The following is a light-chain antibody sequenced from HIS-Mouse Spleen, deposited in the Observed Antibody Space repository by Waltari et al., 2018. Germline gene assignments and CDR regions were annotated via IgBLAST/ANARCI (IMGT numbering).Light chain of an antibody. Sequence: SSELTQDPAVSVALGQTVRITGQGDSLRSYYARWYQQKPGQAPVLVIYGKNNRPSGIPDRFSSSSSGNTASLTITGAQAEDEADYYCNSRDSSGNHVVFGGGTKLTVL. CDR1: SLRSYY. V-gene: IGLV3-19*01. CDR3: NSRDSSGNHVV. CDR2: GKN. J-gene: IGLJ2*01.